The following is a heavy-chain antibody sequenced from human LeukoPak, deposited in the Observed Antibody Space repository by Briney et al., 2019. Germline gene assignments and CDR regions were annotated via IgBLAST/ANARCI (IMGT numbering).Heavy chain of an antibody. J-gene: IGHJ4*02. CDR3: ARGGDSSGWYVDY. CDR2: INPNSGGT. Sequence: GASVKVSCKASGYTFADYYIHWVRQAPGQGLEWMGWINPNSGGTNYAQKFQDRVTVTSDTSITTAYMELSRLRSDDTAVYYCARGGDSSGWYVDYWGQGSLVTVSS. CDR1: GYTFADYY. D-gene: IGHD6-19*01. V-gene: IGHV1-2*02.